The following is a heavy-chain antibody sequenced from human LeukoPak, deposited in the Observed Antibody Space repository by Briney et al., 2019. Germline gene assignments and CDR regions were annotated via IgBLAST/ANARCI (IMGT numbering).Heavy chain of an antibody. CDR3: AKGPLWFGEA. V-gene: IGHV3-30-3*01. CDR2: ISYDGSNK. D-gene: IGHD3-10*01. J-gene: IGHJ6*02. Sequence: GGSLRLSCAASGFTFSSYAMHWVRQAPGKGLEWVAVISYDGSNKYYADSVKGRFTISRDNSKNTLYLQMNSLRAEDTAVYYCAKGPLWFGEAWGQGTTVTVSS. CDR1: GFTFSSYA.